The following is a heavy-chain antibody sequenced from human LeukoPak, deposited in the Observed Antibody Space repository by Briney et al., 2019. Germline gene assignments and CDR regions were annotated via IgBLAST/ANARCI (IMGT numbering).Heavy chain of an antibody. V-gene: IGHV3-23*01. D-gene: IGHD3-22*01. J-gene: IGHJ4*02. CDR3: AKRALDISGYSTIFDY. Sequence: GGSLRLSCAASGFSFSSHGMSWVRQAPGKGLEWVSTIGSIPGNTYYADSVKGRFTISRDNSKNTLYLQMSSLRAEDTAVYYCAKRALDISGYSTIFDYWGQGTLVTVSS. CDR1: GFSFSSHG. CDR2: IGSIPGNT.